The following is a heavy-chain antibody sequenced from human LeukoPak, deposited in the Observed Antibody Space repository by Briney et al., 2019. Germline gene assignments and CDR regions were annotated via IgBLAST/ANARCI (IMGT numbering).Heavy chain of an antibody. Sequence: SETLSLTCTVSGDSINGFYWSWIRQPPGKGLEWVAYIYYAGRTTYNPSLKSRVTISVDASKNQFSLKLTSLTAADTAVYYCARQGRFSYFGMDVWGQGTTVTVSS. CDR3: ARQGRFSYFGMDV. CDR1: GDSINGFY. CDR2: IYYAGRT. J-gene: IGHJ6*02. D-gene: IGHD3-3*01. V-gene: IGHV4-59*08.